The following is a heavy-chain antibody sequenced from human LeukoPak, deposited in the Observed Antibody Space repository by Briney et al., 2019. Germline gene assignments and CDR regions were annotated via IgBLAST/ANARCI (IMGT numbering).Heavy chain of an antibody. CDR3: ARAPYYYDSSGYDY. CDR1: GFTVSSNY. V-gene: IGHV3-53*01. D-gene: IGHD3-22*01. Sequence: GGSLRLSCAASGFTVSSNYMSWVRQAPGKGLEWVSVIYSGDSTYYADSVKGRFTISRDNSKNTLYLQMNSLRAEDTAVYYCARAPYYYDSSGYDYWGQGTLATVSS. CDR2: IYSGDST. J-gene: IGHJ4*02.